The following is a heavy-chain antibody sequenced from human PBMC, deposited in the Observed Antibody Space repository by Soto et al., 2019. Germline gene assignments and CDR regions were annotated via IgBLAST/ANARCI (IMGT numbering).Heavy chain of an antibody. Sequence: VQLLESGGGLIQPGGSLRLSCAASGFTFSYGIHWLRQAPGTGLEWVAYISYDSSNKFYGDSVKGRFTISRDNSKNTQFLQMNSLRAEDTAVYYCAKLVIGYCSGNTCDDYWGQGTLVAVSS. D-gene: IGHD2-15*01. CDR3: AKLVIGYCSGNTCDDY. CDR1: GFTFSYG. V-gene: IGHV3-30*18. J-gene: IGHJ4*02. CDR2: ISYDSSNK.